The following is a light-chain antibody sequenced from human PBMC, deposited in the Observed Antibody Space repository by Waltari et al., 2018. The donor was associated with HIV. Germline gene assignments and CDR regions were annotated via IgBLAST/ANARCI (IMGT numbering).Light chain of an antibody. J-gene: IGLJ3*02. CDR1: SSIIASTY. CDR3: VAWDDSLSGLL. CDR2: TNF. Sequence: QSVLPQPPSASGTPGQVVTISCSRRSSIIASTYVYWFQQLPGTIPQLLLYTNFQRPSGVPDRFSGSKSGTSASLAISGLRSEDEADYSCVAWDDSLSGLLFGGGTKLTVL. V-gene: IGLV1-47*01.